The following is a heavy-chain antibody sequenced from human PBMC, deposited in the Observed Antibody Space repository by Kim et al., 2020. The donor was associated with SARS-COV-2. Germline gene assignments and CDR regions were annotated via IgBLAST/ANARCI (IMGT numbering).Heavy chain of an antibody. CDR1: GFTFDDYA. D-gene: IGHD3-9*01. V-gene: IGHV3-9*01. CDR2: ISWNSGSI. Sequence: GGSLRRSCAASGFTFDDYAMHWVRQAPGKGLEWVSGISWNSGSICYADSLKGRFTISRDNAKNSLYLQMNSLRAEDTALYYCAKDRAVLRYFDWLLDFDYWGQGTLLTVSA. CDR3: AKDRAVLRYFDWLLDFDY. J-gene: IGHJ4*02.